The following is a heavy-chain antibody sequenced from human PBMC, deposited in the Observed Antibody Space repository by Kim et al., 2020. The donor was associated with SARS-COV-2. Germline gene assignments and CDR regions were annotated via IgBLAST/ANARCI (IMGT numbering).Heavy chain of an antibody. J-gene: IGHJ5*02. CDR2: ISSSSSYI. CDR3: ARGIAAAGTDNWFDP. D-gene: IGHD6-13*01. V-gene: IGHV3-21*01. Sequence: GGSLRLSCAASGYTFSSYSMNWVRQAPGKGLEWVSSISSSSSYIYYADSVKGRFTISRDNAKNSLYLQMNSLRAEDTAVYYCARGIAAAGTDNWFDPWGQGTLVTVSS. CDR1: GYTFSSYS.